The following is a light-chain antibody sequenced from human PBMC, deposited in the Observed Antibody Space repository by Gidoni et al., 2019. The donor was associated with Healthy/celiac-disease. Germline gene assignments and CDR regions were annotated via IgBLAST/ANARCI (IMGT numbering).Light chain of an antibody. CDR1: SSDVGGYNY. CDR2: EVN. CDR3: GSYTSSSTLGV. J-gene: IGLJ3*02. V-gene: IGLV2-14*01. Sequence: QSALTQPASVSGSPGQSITISCTGTSSDVGGYNYVSWYQQLPGKAPKLMIYEVNNRPSGVSNRFSGSKSGNTASLTISGLQAEDEADYYCGSYTSSSTLGVFGGGTKLTVL.